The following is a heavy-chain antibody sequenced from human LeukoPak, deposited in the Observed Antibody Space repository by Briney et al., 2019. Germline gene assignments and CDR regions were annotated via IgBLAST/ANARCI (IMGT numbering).Heavy chain of an antibody. J-gene: IGHJ4*02. CDR2: IRYDGSNK. Sequence: GGSLRLSCAASGFTFSSYGMHWVRQAPGKGLEWVAFIRYDGSNKYYADSVKGRFTISRDTAKNTLFLQMNSLRAEDTALYYCATLTLYYGSGSYFDYWGQGTLVSVSS. V-gene: IGHV3-30*02. CDR1: GFTFSSYG. D-gene: IGHD3-10*01. CDR3: ATLTLYYGSGSYFDY.